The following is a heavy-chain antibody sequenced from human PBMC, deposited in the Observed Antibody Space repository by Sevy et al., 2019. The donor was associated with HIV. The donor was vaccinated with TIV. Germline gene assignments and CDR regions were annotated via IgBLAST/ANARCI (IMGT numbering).Heavy chain of an antibody. D-gene: IGHD3-22*01. CDR2: IWNDGSNK. CDR3: AGGSDFYDRSAKRDFDY. V-gene: IGHV3-33*01. Sequence: GGSRRLSCTASGFTLSNYGMHWVRQAPGKGLEWVAVIWNDGSNKYYADSVKGRFTISRDNSKNTLYLQMNSLRVEDTAVYFCAGGSDFYDRSAKRDFDYWGQGTLVTVSS. CDR1: GFTLSNYG. J-gene: IGHJ4*02.